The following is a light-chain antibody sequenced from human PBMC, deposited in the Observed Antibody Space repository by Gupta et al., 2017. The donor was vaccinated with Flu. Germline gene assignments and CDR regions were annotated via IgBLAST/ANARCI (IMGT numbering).Light chain of an antibody. CDR2: IAS. Sequence: QMTQSPASLSASVGDRVTITCRASQDIGDYLALYQQKPDKAPKLLIYIASTLQSGVPSRLRFSGSGTDFSLTISILQAEDVASDYCQKYHSAPPGLTFGGGTKVEIK. CDR3: QKYHSAPPGLT. V-gene: IGKV1-27*01. J-gene: IGKJ4*01. CDR1: QDIGDY.